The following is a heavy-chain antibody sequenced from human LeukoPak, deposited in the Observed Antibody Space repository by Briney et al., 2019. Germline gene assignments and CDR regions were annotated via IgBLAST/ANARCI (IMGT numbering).Heavy chain of an antibody. Sequence: SETLSLTCTVSGDSISSSSYYWGWIRQPPGKGLEWIGSIYYSGSTYYNPSLKSRVTISVDTSKNQFSLKLSSVTAADTAVYYCAGGGSSAHFDYWGQGTLVTVSS. CDR2: IYYSGST. V-gene: IGHV4-39*01. J-gene: IGHJ4*02. D-gene: IGHD6-6*01. CDR1: GDSISSSSYY. CDR3: AGGGSSAHFDY.